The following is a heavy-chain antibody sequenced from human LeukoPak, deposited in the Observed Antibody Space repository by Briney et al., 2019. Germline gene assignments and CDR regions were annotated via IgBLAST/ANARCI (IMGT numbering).Heavy chain of an antibody. Sequence: GGSLRLSCAASGFTFSSYSMNWVRQAPGKGLEWVSSISSSSSYIYYADSVKGRFTISRDNAKNSLYLQMNSLRAEDTAVYYCARLLWSGESDNWFDPWGQGTLVTVSS. V-gene: IGHV3-21*04. D-gene: IGHD3-10*01. CDR3: ARLLWSGESDNWFDP. CDR2: ISSSSSYI. J-gene: IGHJ5*02. CDR1: GFTFSSYS.